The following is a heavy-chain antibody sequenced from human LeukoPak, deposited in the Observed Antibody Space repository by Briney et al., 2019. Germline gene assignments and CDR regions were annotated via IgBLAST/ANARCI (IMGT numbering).Heavy chain of an antibody. CDR1: GGSFSGYY. J-gene: IGHJ6*04. CDR2: INHSGST. CDR3: ARGLRRGNRMDV. V-gene: IGHV4-34*01. D-gene: IGHD2/OR15-2a*01. Sequence: SETLSLTCAVYGGSFSGYYWSWIRQPPGKGLEWIGEINHSGSTNYNPSLKSRVTISVDTSKNQFSLKLSSVTAADTAVYYCARGLRRGNRMDVWAKGPRSPSPQ.